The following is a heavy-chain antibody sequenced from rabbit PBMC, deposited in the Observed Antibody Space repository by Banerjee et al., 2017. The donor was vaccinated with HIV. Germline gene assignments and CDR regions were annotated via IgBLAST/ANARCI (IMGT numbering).Heavy chain of an antibody. Sequence: QEQLVESGGGLVTPGASLTLTCTASGFTISSSYWICWVRQAPGKGLEWIACIDTDSSGTTYYANWAKGRFTISKTSSTTVTLQMTSLTAADTATYFCARAALSYYFNLWGPGTLVTVS. V-gene: IGHV1S45*01. CDR2: IDTDSSGTT. CDR1: GFTISSSYW. D-gene: IGHD6-1*01. J-gene: IGHJ4*01. CDR3: ARAALSYYFNL.